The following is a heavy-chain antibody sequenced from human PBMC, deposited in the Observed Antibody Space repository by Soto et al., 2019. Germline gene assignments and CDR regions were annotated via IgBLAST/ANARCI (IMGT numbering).Heavy chain of an antibody. CDR1: GFTFSSYS. CDR2: FRSSGDGGTT. D-gene: IGHD3-10*01. V-gene: IGHV3-23*01. Sequence: RLSCAASGFTFSSYSMSWVRQAPGKGLEWVSGFRSSGDGGTTYYADSVKGRFTISRDNSKNTLFLQMNSLRAEDTAIYYCAKKVNSAPGSQYFDYWGQGTLVTVSS. J-gene: IGHJ4*02. CDR3: AKKVNSAPGSQYFDY.